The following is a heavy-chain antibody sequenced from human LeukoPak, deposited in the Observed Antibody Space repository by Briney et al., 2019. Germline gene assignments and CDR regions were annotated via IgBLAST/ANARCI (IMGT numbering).Heavy chain of an antibody. CDR3: AKDSYYDILTGYLDY. V-gene: IGHV3-30*18. D-gene: IGHD3-9*01. J-gene: IGHJ4*02. CDR2: ISYDGSNK. CDR1: GFTFSSYS. Sequence: GGSLRLSCAASGFTFSSYSMNWVRQAPGKGLEWVAVISYDGSNKYYADSVKGRFTISRDNSKNTLYLQMNSLRAEDTAVYYCAKDSYYDILTGYLDYWGQGTLVTVSS.